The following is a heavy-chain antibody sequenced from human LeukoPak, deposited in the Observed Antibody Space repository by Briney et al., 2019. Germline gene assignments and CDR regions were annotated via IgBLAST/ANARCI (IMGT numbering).Heavy chain of an antibody. J-gene: IGHJ4*02. CDR1: GYTFSGTGWY. CDR3: ARDGPAQMVDFDY. CDR2: IYPYPGAT. V-gene: IGHV1-2*02. Sequence: ASVKVSCKASGYTFSGTGWYLYWLRQAPGQGLECMGWIYPYPGATHYAQKFQGRLAMTRDTSISTAYMELSRLRPDDTAVYYCARDGPAQMVDFDYWGQGTLVTVSS. D-gene: IGHD3-10*01.